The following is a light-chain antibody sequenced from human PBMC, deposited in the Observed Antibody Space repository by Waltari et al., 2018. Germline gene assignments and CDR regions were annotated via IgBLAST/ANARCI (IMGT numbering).Light chain of an antibody. Sequence: QSALIQPASVSGSPGPSIPISCTRTSSDIGYYDYVSWYQQHPGKAPKLIIYDVSERPSGVSNRFSGSKSGNTASLTISGLQAEDEADYYCSSFTSTNTLLFGGGTKLTVL. CDR2: DVS. J-gene: IGLJ2*01. CDR3: SSFTSTNTLL. V-gene: IGLV2-14*03. CDR1: SSDIGYYDY.